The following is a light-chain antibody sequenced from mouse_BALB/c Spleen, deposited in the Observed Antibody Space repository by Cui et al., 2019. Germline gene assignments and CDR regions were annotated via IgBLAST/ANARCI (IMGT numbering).Light chain of an antibody. V-gene: IGKV4-55*01. Sequence: QIVLTQSPAIMSASPGEKVTMTCSDSSSVSYMYWYQQKPGSSPRLLIYDTSNLASGVPVRFSGSGSGTSYSLTISRMEAEDAATYYCQQWSSYPLTFGAGTKLELK. CDR2: DTS. J-gene: IGKJ5*01. CDR3: QQWSSYPLT. CDR1: SSVSY.